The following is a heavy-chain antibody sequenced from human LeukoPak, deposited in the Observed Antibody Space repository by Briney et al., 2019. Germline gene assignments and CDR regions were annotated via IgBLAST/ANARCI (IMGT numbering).Heavy chain of an antibody. Sequence: GGSLRLSCAASGFTVSSNYMSWVRQAPGKGPEWVSVIYSGGSTYYADSVKGRFTISRDNSKNTLYLQMNSLRAEDTAVYYCASETSGYYYYGMDVWGKGTTVTVSS. CDR1: GFTVSSNY. CDR3: ASETSGYYYYGMDV. J-gene: IGHJ6*04. V-gene: IGHV3-53*01. CDR2: IYSGGST.